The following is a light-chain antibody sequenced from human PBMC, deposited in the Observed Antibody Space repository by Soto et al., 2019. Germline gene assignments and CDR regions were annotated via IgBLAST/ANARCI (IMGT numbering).Light chain of an antibody. Sequence: VLTQPPSASGTPGQRVTISCSGSSSNIGTNYVYWYKQLPGTAPKLLIYCNDQRPSGVPDRLSGSKSGTSASLAISGLRSEDEADYYCATRDNSLSRWVFGGGTKVTVL. CDR3: ATRDNSLSRWV. V-gene: IGLV1-47*02. CDR1: SSNIGTNY. J-gene: IGLJ3*02. CDR2: CND.